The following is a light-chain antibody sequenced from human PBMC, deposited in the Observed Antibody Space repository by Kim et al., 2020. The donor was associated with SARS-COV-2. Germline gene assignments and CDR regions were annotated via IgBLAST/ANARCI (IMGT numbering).Light chain of an antibody. J-gene: IGLJ2*01. CDR2: EVS. CDR3: SSYAGSNILV. V-gene: IGLV2-8*01. Sequence: GTAAPISCTGTNSDVGGYNYVSWYQQHPGKAPKLMIYEVSKRPSGVPDRFSGSKSGNTASLTVSGLQAEDEADYYCSSYAGSNILVFGGGTQLTVL. CDR1: NSDVGGYNY.